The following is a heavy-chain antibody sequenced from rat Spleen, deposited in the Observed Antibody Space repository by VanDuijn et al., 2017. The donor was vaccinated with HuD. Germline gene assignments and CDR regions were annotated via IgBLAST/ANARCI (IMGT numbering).Heavy chain of an antibody. Sequence: EVQLVESGGGLVQPGRSLKLSCAASGFTFSDYGVAWVRQAPTTGLEWVATISYGDSSGHSGTYYRDSVRGRFTISSDDAKTTLYLQMDSLRSEDTATYYCARHNSGYDFDYWGQGVMVTVSS. D-gene: IGHD4-3*01. J-gene: IGHJ2*01. V-gene: IGHV5-29*01. CDR3: ARHNSGYDFDY. CDR2: ISYGDSSGHSGT. CDR1: GFTFSDYG.